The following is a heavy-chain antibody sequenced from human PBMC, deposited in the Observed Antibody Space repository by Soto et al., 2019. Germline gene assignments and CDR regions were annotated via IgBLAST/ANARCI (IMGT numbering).Heavy chain of an antibody. J-gene: IGHJ4*02. D-gene: IGHD4-17*01. V-gene: IGHV3-64D*06. Sequence: PGGSLRLSCSASGFTFTNYAMHWVRQTPGEGLKYVSAISGNGGSTYYADSVKGRFTISRDNPKNTLYLQMSSLRPEDTAVYYCVEPGGLRGGGYFDYWGRGALVTVPS. CDR2: ISGNGGST. CDR1: GFTFTNYA. CDR3: VEPGGLRGGGYFDY.